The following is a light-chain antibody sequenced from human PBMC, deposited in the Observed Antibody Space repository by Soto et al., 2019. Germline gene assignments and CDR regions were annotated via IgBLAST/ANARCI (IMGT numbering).Light chain of an antibody. CDR3: QQYTNWPLT. Sequence: IVMTQSPATLSVSPGERATLSCRASQSVSSNLAWYQQKPGQAPRLLIYGASSRATGIPVRFSGSGSGTEFTLTISSLQSEDFAVYYCQQYTNWPLTFGQVTRPAIK. CDR1: QSVSSN. V-gene: IGKV3-15*01. J-gene: IGKJ5*01. CDR2: GAS.